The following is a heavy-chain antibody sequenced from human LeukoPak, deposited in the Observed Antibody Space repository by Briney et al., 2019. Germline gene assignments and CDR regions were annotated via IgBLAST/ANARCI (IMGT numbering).Heavy chain of an antibody. Sequence: SETLSLTCAVYGGSFSGYYWSWIRQPPGKGLEWIGEINHSGSTNYNPSLKSRVTISVDTSKNQFSLKLSSVTAADTAVYYCARRGYCSGGSCAEYYFDYWGQGTLVTVSS. CDR1: GGSFSGYY. CDR3: ARRGYCSGGSCAEYYFDY. CDR2: INHSGST. V-gene: IGHV4-34*01. J-gene: IGHJ4*02. D-gene: IGHD2-15*01.